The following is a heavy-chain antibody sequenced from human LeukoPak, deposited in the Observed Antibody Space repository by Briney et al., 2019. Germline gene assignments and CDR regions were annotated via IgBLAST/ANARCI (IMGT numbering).Heavy chain of an antibody. Sequence: GGSLRLSCAASGFTFSSYAMTWVRQPPGKGLEGVSSITGSTGSTYYADSVKGRFTISRDNSKNTLYLQMNSLRAEDTAVYYCAKRKVLLWFGELSPFDYWGQGTLVTVSS. J-gene: IGHJ4*02. CDR1: GFTFSSYA. V-gene: IGHV3-23*01. D-gene: IGHD3-10*01. CDR3: AKRKVLLWFGELSPFDY. CDR2: ITGSTGST.